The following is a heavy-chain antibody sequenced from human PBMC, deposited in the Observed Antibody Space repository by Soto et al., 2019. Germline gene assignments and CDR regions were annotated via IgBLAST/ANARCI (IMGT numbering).Heavy chain of an antibody. CDR2: IYYSGST. Sequence: QVQLQESGPGLVKPSETLSLTCTVSGGSVSSGSYYWSWIRQPPGKGLEWIGYIYYSGSTNYNPSLKSRVTISVDSSKNQFSLKLSSVTAADTAVYYCARDRPDDPVTMVRGAAQIGDYYGMDVWGQGTTVTVSS. V-gene: IGHV4-61*01. CDR3: ARDRPDDPVTMVRGAAQIGDYYGMDV. D-gene: IGHD3-10*01. J-gene: IGHJ6*02. CDR1: GGSVSSGSYY.